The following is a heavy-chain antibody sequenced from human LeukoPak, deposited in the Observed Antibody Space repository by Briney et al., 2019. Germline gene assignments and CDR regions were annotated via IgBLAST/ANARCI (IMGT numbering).Heavy chain of an antibody. Sequence: SVKVSCKASGGTFSSYAISWVRQAPGQGLEWMGGIIPIFGTANYAQKFQGRVTTTADESTSTAYMELSSLRSEGTAVYYCARDESSSYGSGSYSVYWGQGTLVTVSS. CDR3: ARDESSSYGSGSYSVY. D-gene: IGHD3-10*01. V-gene: IGHV1-69*01. J-gene: IGHJ4*02. CDR2: IIPIFGTA. CDR1: GGTFSSYA.